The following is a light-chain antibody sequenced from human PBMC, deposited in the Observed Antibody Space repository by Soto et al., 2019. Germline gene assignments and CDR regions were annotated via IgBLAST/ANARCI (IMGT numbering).Light chain of an antibody. CDR2: DVS. J-gene: IGLJ2*01. CDR1: SSDVGDYNY. CDR3: SSYRRSSTLVV. V-gene: IGLV2-14*01. Sequence: QSALTQPASVSGSPGQSITISCTGTSSDVGDYNYVSWYQQHPGKAPKLMIYDVSNRPSGVSDRFSGSKSGNTASLTISGLQAEDEADYYCSSYRRSSTLVVFGGGTKLTVL.